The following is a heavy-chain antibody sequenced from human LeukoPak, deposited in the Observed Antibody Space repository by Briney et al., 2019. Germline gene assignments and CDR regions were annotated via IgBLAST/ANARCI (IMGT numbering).Heavy chain of an antibody. CDR3: VRHLPVSTSSGRADYFDS. Sequence: SETLSLTCTVSGGSISSASYYWDWIRQPPGKGLEWIGTISYSGSTYYTASLQGRVTISVDTSKTHFSLSLSSLTAADTSVYYCVRHLPVSTSSGRADYFDSWGQGTLVTASS. CDR1: GGSISSASYY. CDR2: ISYSGST. V-gene: IGHV4-39*01. J-gene: IGHJ4*02. D-gene: IGHD6-6*01.